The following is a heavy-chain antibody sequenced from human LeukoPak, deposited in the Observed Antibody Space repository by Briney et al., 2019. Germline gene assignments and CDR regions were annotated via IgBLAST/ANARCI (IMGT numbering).Heavy chain of an antibody. CDR3: AKGIQLWLTRFDY. CDR1: GFTFSSYA. J-gene: IGHJ4*02. V-gene: IGHV3-23*01. D-gene: IGHD5-18*01. Sequence: PGGSLRLSCAASGFTFSSYAMSWVRQTPGKGLEWVSAISGSGGSTYYADSVKGRFTISRDNSKNTLYLQMNSLRAEDTAVYYCAKGIQLWLTRFDYWGQGTLVTVSS. CDR2: ISGSGGST.